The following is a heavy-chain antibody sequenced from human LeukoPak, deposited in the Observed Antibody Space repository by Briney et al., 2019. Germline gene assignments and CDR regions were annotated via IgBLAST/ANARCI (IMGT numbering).Heavy chain of an antibody. Sequence: PGGSLRLACAASGFTFSSDCMHWVRQAPGKGLGWVAFISYDGSNKYYADCVKGRFTISRDNSKNTLYLQMNSLRAEDTAVYYCASSLPRYSSSWYLFNYWGQGTLVTVSS. J-gene: IGHJ4*02. V-gene: IGHV3-30*03. CDR1: GFTFSSDC. CDR3: ASSLPRYSSSWYLFNY. D-gene: IGHD6-13*01. CDR2: ISYDGSNK.